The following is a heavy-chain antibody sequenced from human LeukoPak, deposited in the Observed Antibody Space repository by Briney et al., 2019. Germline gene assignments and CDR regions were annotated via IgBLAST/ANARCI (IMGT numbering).Heavy chain of an antibody. CDR2: IYYSGST. V-gene: IGHV4-59*12. Sequence: MSSETLSLTCTVSGGSISSYYWSWIRQPPGKGLEWIGYIYYSGSTNYNPSLKSRVTISVDTSKNQFSLKLSSVTAADTAVYYCARGDIVVVVAATHQGYFDYWGQGTLVTVSS. CDR3: ARGDIVVVVAATHQGYFDY. CDR1: GGSISSYY. J-gene: IGHJ4*02. D-gene: IGHD2-15*01.